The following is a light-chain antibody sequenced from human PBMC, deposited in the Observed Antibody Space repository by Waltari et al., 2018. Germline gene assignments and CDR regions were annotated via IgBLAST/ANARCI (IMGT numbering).Light chain of an antibody. V-gene: IGKV1-9*01. Sequence: SVGDRVTISCRAGQDISSYLAWYQQKPGEAPKLLIYAASTLQSGVPSRFSGSGSGTEFTLTISSLQPEDFAAYYCQQLNVYPLTFGGGSKVEIK. CDR3: QQLNVYPLT. CDR2: AAS. J-gene: IGKJ4*01. CDR1: QDISSY.